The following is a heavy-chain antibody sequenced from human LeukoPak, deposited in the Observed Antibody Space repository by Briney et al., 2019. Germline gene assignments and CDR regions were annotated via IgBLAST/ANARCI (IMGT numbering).Heavy chain of an antibody. D-gene: IGHD6-19*01. CDR3: ARGRSSRRYYYYYYMDV. Sequence: PSETLSLTYAVYGGSFSGYYWSWIRQPPGKGLEWIGEINHSGSTNYNPSLKSRVTISVDTSKNQFSLKLSSVTAADTAVYYCARGRSSRRYYYYYYMDVWGKGTTVTVSS. V-gene: IGHV4-34*01. CDR2: INHSGST. CDR1: GGSFSGYY. J-gene: IGHJ6*03.